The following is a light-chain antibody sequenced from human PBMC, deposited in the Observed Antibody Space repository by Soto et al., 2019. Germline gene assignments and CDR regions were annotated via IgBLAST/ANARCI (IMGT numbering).Light chain of an antibody. CDR2: GAY. J-gene: IGKJ1*01. CDR3: RHYNYWPPKT. Sequence: EILMTQSPATLSVSPGERTTLSCRASQSVGNNLAWYQQKPGQAPRLLIYGAYTRATGIPARFSGSGSGTYFTLTISSLQSEDFVVYYCRHYNYWPPKTFGQGTKVEMK. CDR1: QSVGNN. V-gene: IGKV3-15*01.